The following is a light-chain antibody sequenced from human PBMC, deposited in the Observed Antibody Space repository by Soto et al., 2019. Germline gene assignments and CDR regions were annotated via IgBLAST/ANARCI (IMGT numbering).Light chain of an antibody. CDR2: GAS. CDR3: QQYNNWPASLT. CDR1: QSVRSN. J-gene: IGKJ4*01. V-gene: IGKV3-15*01. Sequence: EIVMTQSPATLSVSPGERATLSCRASQSVRSNLAWYQQKPGQAPRLLIYGASTRATGIPARFSGSGSGTEFTLTISRLQSEDFAVYYCQQYNNWPASLTFGGGTRVEIK.